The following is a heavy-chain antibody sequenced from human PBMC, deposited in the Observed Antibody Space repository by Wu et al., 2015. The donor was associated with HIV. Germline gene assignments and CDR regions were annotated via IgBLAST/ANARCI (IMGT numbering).Heavy chain of an antibody. J-gene: IGHJ3*02. CDR2: ISAYNGNT. Sequence: VSCKASGYTFTSYGISWVRQAPGQGLEWMGWISAYNGNTNYAQKFQGRVTMTRDTSISTAYMELSRLRSDDTAVYYCAIHYYYDSSGLDAFDIWGQGTMVTVSS. CDR1: GYTFTSYG. V-gene: IGHV1-18*01. D-gene: IGHD3-22*01. CDR3: AIHYYYDSSGLDAFDI.